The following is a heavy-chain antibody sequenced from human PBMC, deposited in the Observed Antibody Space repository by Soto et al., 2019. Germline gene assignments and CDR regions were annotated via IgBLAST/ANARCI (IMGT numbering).Heavy chain of an antibody. CDR2: ISSSSSTI. V-gene: IGHV3-48*02. CDR1: GFTFSSYS. J-gene: IGHJ4*02. Sequence: EVQLVESGGGLVQPGGSLRLSCAASGFTFSSYSMNWVRQAPGKGLEWVSYISSSSSTIFYAGSVKGRFTISRDNAKNSLYLQMNSLRDEDTAVYYCARGRDGYNLHWGQGTLVTVSS. D-gene: IGHD5-12*01. CDR3: ARGRDGYNLH.